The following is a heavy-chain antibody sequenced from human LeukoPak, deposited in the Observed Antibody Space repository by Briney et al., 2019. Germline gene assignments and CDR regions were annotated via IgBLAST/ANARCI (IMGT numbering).Heavy chain of an antibody. D-gene: IGHD2-2*01. V-gene: IGHV4-61*02. CDR2: IYTSGST. J-gene: IGHJ4*02. Sequence: PSVTLSLTCTVSGGSISSGSYYWSWIRQPAGKGLEWIGRIYTSGSTNYNPSLKSRVTISVDTSKNQFSLRLSSVTAADTAVYYCARSLPLGYCSSTSCHHFDYWGQGTLVTVSS. CDR3: ARSLPLGYCSSTSCHHFDY. CDR1: GGSISSGSYY.